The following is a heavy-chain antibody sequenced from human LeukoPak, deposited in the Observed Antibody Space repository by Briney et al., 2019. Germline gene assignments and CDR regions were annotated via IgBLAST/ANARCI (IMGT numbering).Heavy chain of an antibody. CDR1: GGSLSSGGYY. Sequence: SETLSLTCTVSGGSLSSGGYYWRWLRQHPGKGLEWLGYIYYSGSTYYNPSLKSRVTISVDTSKNQFSLKLSSVTAADTAVYYCASIQTVTRAGFDYWGQGTLVTVSS. CDR2: IYYSGST. CDR3: ASIQTVTRAGFDY. V-gene: IGHV4-31*03. J-gene: IGHJ4*02. D-gene: IGHD4-17*01.